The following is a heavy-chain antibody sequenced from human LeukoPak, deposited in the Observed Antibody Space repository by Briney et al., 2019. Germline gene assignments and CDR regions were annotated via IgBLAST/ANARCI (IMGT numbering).Heavy chain of an antibody. Sequence: GGSLRLSCAASGFTFSSYAMSWVRQAPGKGLEWDSAISGSGGSTYYADSVKGRFTISRDISKNTLYLQMNSLRAEDTAVYYCAELGYYYDSSGLAEFDYWGQGTLVTVSS. CDR2: ISGSGGST. J-gene: IGHJ4*02. CDR1: GFTFSSYA. V-gene: IGHV3-23*01. D-gene: IGHD3-22*01. CDR3: AELGYYYDSSGLAEFDY.